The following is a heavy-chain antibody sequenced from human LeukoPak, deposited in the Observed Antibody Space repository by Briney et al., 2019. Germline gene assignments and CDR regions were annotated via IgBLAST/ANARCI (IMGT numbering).Heavy chain of an antibody. CDR2: IYSGGST. D-gene: IGHD5-12*01. Sequence: GGSLRLSCAASGFTVSSNYMSWVRQAPGKGLEWVSVIYSGGSTYYADSVKGRFTISRDNSKNTLYLQMNSRRAEDTAVYYCASIDILATIWVYFDYWGQGTLVTVSS. V-gene: IGHV3-66*02. CDR1: GFTVSSNY. J-gene: IGHJ4*02. CDR3: ASIDILATIWVYFDY.